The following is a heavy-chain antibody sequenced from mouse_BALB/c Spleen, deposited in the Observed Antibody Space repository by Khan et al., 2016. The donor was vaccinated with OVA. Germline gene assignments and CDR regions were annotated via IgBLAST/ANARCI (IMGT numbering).Heavy chain of an antibody. V-gene: IGHV1S81*02. CDR1: GYTFTSYY. Sequence: QVQLKESGAELVKPGASVKLSCKASGYTFTSYYIYWVKQRPGQGLEWIGGINPSSGSTYFNEKFESKATLTVDTSSSTAFMQVSSLTSEDSAVDYCARLGWAAFDYWGQGTLVTVSA. J-gene: IGHJ3*01. CDR2: INPSSGST. CDR3: ARLGWAAFDY. D-gene: IGHD1-1*02.